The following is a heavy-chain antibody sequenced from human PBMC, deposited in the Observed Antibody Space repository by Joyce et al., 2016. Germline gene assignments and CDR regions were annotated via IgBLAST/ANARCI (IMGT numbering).Heavy chain of an antibody. V-gene: IGHV4-30-2*01. J-gene: IGHJ4*02. CDR2: IYQNEST. CDR1: GASVSSGGYS. CDR3: ASGFNFKGRSFFDY. D-gene: IGHD3-10*01. Sequence: QLQLQESGSGLVKPSQTLSLTCAVSGASVSSGGYSWSWIRQPPGKGLEWIGYIYQNESTYYNPSLKSRGTISVDRSKNQFSLKLASVTAADTAVYYCASGFNFKGRSFFDYWGQGALVTVSS.